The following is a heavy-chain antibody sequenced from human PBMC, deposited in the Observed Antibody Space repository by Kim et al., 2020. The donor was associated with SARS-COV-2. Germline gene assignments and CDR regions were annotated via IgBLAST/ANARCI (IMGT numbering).Heavy chain of an antibody. CDR2: INHSGST. Sequence: SETLSLTCAVYGGSFSGYYWSWIRQPPGKGLEWIGEINHSGSTNYNPSLKSRVTISVDTSKNQFSLKLSSVTAADTAVYYCARIAAAGPSAPPPYGMDVWGQGTTVTVSS. V-gene: IGHV4-34*01. D-gene: IGHD6-13*01. CDR3: ARIAAAGPSAPPPYGMDV. CDR1: GGSFSGYY. J-gene: IGHJ6*02.